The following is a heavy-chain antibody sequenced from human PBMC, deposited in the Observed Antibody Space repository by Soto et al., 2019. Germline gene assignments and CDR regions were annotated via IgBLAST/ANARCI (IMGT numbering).Heavy chain of an antibody. CDR3: ARLALRFHGAFDI. D-gene: IGHD3-3*01. V-gene: IGHV4-34*01. Sequence: QVQLQQWGAGLLKPSETLSLTCAVYGGSFSGYYWSWIRQPPGKGLEWIGEINHSGSTNYNPSLXXRXXISVDTSKNQFSLKLSSVTAADPAVYYCARLALRFHGAFDIWGQGTMVTVSS. CDR1: GGSFSGYY. J-gene: IGHJ3*02. CDR2: INHSGST.